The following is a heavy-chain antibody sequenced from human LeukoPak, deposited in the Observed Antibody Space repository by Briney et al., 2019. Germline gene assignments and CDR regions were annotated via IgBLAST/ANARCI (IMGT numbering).Heavy chain of an antibody. CDR1: VFIHCSYE. J-gene: IGHJ4*02. CDR2: ISSSGSTI. V-gene: IGHV3-48*03. Sequence: GRSLRLLRAACVFIHCSYEVYWVRRARGKGLEWVSYISSSGSTIYYADSVKGRFTVSRDNAKNSLYLQMNSLRAEDTAVYYCARGPFDYWGQGTLVTVSS. CDR3: ARGPFDY.